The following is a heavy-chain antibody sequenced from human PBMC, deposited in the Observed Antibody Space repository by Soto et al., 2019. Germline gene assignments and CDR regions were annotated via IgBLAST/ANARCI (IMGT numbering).Heavy chain of an antibody. CDR1: GGSFSSYY. V-gene: IGHV4-59*12. J-gene: IGHJ3*01. Sequence: PSETLSLTCSVSGGSFSSYYWSWIRQPPGKGLEWIGYIFYSGSTNYSPSLKSRVTISVDTSENQFSLKLTSMTAADTAVYYCARGGDGFDLWGQGKMVTVSS. CDR2: IFYSGST. CDR3: ARGGDGFDL.